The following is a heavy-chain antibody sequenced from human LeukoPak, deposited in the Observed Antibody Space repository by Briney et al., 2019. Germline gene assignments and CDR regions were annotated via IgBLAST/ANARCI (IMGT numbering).Heavy chain of an antibody. CDR2: IYSGGST. Sequence: GGSLRLSCAASGFTVSSNYMSWVRQAPGKGLEWVSVIYSGGSTYYADSVKGRFTISRDNSKNTLYLQMNSLRAEDTAVYYCASGRTPGYSSGWYTRGGRGTYDYWGQGTLVTVSS. J-gene: IGHJ4*02. D-gene: IGHD6-19*01. V-gene: IGHV3-53*01. CDR3: ASGRTPGYSSGWYTRGGRGTYDY. CDR1: GFTVSSNY.